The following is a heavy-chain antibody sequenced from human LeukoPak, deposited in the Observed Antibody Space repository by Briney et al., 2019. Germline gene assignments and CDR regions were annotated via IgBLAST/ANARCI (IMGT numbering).Heavy chain of an antibody. Sequence: SETLSLTCAVYGGSFSGYYWTWIRQPPGKGLEWIGEINHSGSTNYNPSLKSRVTISVDTSKNQFSLKPSSVTAADTAVYYCARVAKEYCSSTSCYGFDPWGQGTLVTVSS. J-gene: IGHJ5*02. CDR3: ARVAKEYCSSTSCYGFDP. CDR2: INHSGST. D-gene: IGHD2-2*01. CDR1: GGSFSGYY. V-gene: IGHV4-34*01.